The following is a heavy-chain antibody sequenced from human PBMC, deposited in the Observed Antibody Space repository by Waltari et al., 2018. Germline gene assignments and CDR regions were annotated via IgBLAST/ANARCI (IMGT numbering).Heavy chain of an antibody. J-gene: IGHJ6*03. Sequence: QVQLQQWGAGLLKPSETLSLTCDVSDGSLSGYPWTWIRQPPGKGLEWIGEINDSGRTTYNPSLESRVTVSIDTANNQFSLRVRSVTAADTAVYYCARVFGYYYYYMDVWGKGTTVTISS. CDR3: ARVFGYYYYYMDV. CDR1: DGSLSGYP. V-gene: IGHV4-34*02. CDR2: INDSGRT. D-gene: IGHD3-3*01.